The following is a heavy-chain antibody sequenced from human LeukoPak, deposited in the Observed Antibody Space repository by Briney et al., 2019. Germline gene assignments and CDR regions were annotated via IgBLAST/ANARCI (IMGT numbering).Heavy chain of an antibody. J-gene: IGHJ4*02. Sequence: SETLSLTCTVSGGSISSSSYYWGWIRQPPGKGLEWIGSIYYSGSTYYNPSLKSRVTISVDTSKNQFSLMLSPVTDANEAVYFCARLLDGGYYFDYWGQGTLVTVS. CDR3: ARLLDGGYYFDY. CDR2: IYYSGST. D-gene: IGHD4-23*01. CDR1: GGSISSSSYY. V-gene: IGHV4-39*01.